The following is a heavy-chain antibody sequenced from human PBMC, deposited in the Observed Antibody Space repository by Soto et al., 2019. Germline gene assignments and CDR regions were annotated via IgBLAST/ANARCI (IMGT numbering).Heavy chain of an antibody. CDR2: IWYDGSNK. D-gene: IGHD5-18*01. V-gene: IGHV3-33*01. CDR1: GFTFSSYG. J-gene: IGHJ6*02. CDR3: AREAHGYSYGSNYYGMDV. Sequence: PGGSLRLSCAASGFTFSSYGMHWVRQAPGEGPEWVAVIWYDGSNKYYADSVKGRFTISRDNSKNTLYLQMNSLRAEDTAVYYCAREAHGYSYGSNYYGMDVWGQGTTVTVSS.